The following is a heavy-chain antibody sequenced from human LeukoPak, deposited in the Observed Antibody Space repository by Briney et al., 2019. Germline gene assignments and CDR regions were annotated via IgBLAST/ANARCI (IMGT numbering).Heavy chain of an antibody. D-gene: IGHD3-16*01. CDR3: AKDRALYGTGPHFGD. J-gene: IGHJ4*02. CDR1: GFTFSSRW. CDR2: IHPDGSTT. V-gene: IGHV3-74*01. Sequence: GGSLRLSCAASGFTFSSRWMHWVRQVPGKGLVWVSRIHPDGSTTTYADSVKGRFTISRDNAKNTLHLQMNSLRAEDTAVYYCAKDRALYGTGPHFGDWGQGIQVTVSS.